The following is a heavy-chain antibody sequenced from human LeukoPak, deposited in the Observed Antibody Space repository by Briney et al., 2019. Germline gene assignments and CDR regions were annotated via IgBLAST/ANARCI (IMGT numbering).Heavy chain of an antibody. Sequence: PGGSLRLSCAASGFTFDDYAMHWVRQAPGKGLEWVSGISWNSGSIGYADSVKGRFTISRDNSKNTLYLQMNSLRAGDTAIYYCAKATIEQWLVKVDSFDSWGQGTLVTVSS. V-gene: IGHV3-9*01. D-gene: IGHD6-19*01. CDR3: AKATIEQWLVKVDSFDS. J-gene: IGHJ4*02. CDR1: GFTFDDYA. CDR2: ISWNSGSI.